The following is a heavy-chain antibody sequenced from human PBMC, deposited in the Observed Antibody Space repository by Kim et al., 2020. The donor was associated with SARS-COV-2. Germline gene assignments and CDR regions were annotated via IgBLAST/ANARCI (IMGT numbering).Heavy chain of an antibody. Sequence: NYAQKFKERDTMTRDMSTSTSYMKLSSLRSEDTAVYYCAADSSGYYDAFDIWGQGTMVTVSS. J-gene: IGHJ3*02. V-gene: IGHV1-58*01. CDR3: AADSSGYYDAFDI. D-gene: IGHD3-22*01.